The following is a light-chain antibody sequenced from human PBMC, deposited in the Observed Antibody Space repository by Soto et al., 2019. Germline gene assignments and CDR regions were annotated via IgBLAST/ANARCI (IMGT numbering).Light chain of an antibody. CDR1: SSDVGGYNY. Sequence: QSALTQPASVSGSPGQTITISCTGTSSDVGGYNYLSWYHQHPGKAPKVMIYEVSNRPSGGSNRFSGSKSGNTASLTISGLQAEDEADYFCSSYTASGTPVFGGGTKLTVL. V-gene: IGLV2-14*01. CDR3: SSYTASGTPV. J-gene: IGLJ3*02. CDR2: EVS.